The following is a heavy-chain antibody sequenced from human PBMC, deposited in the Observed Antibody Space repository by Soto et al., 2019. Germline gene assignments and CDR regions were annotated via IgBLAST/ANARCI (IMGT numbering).Heavy chain of an antibody. Sequence: QVQLVQSGAEVKKPGSSVKVSCEASGGTLTTHAVSWVRQAPGQGLEWVGGIVPFFTTANYAQKFQDRVTITADKVTSTAYMELSSLRSDDTAMYYCAASRFGSTWYQFDYWGQGTLVTVSS. J-gene: IGHJ4*02. D-gene: IGHD6-13*01. CDR1: GGTLTTHA. CDR3: AASRFGSTWYQFDY. CDR2: IVPFFTTA. V-gene: IGHV1-69*06.